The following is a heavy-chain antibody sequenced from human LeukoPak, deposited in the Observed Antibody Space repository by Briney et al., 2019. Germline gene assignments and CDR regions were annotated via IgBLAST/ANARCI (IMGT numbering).Heavy chain of an antibody. V-gene: IGHV4-31*03. D-gene: IGHD5-24*01. J-gene: IGHJ4*02. CDR3: ARGEMATAYYFDY. Sequence: SQTLSLTCTVSGGSISSGGYYWSWIRQHPGKGLEWIGYIYYSGSSYYNPPLKSRVTISVDTSKNQFSLKLTSVTAADTAVYYCARGEMATAYYFDYWGQGTLVTVSS. CDR2: IYYSGSS. CDR1: GGSISSGGYY.